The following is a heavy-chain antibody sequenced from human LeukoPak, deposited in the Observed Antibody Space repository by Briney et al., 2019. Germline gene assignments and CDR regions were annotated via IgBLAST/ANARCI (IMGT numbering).Heavy chain of an antibody. Sequence: QPGGSLKLSCAASGIIVSNNYMSWVRQAPGKGLEWVSAISGSGGSTYYADSVKGRFTISRDNSKNTLYLQMNSLRAEDTAVYYCAKDASGWYDLDYWGQGTLVTVSS. CDR1: GIIVSNNY. D-gene: IGHD6-19*01. V-gene: IGHV3-23*01. J-gene: IGHJ4*02. CDR3: AKDASGWYDLDY. CDR2: ISGSGGST.